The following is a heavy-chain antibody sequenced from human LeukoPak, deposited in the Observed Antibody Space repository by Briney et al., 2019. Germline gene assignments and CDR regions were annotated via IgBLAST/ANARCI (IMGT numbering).Heavy chain of an antibody. Sequence: SVKVSCKASGGTFSSHAISWVRQAPGRGLEWMGGIIPMFGTAKYAQKFQGRVTITADESTSTAYMELRSLRFEDTAVYYCARDSSEFRSLISHWGQGTLVTVSS. CDR1: GGTFSSHA. D-gene: IGHD1-14*01. CDR3: ARDSSEFRSLISH. J-gene: IGHJ1*01. V-gene: IGHV1-69*13. CDR2: IIPMFGTA.